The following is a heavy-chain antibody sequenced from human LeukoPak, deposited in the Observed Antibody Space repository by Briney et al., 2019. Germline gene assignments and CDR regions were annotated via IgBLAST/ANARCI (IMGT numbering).Heavy chain of an antibody. CDR1: GGSISSSSYY. CDR3: ARREGVVTHFGY. Sequence: SETLSLTCTVSGGSISSSSYYWSWIRQPPGKGLEWIGYIYSNGHTNYNPSLKSRVTISVEMSKNQFSLKLTSVTAADTAVYYCARREGVVTHFGYWGQGTLVTVSS. CDR2: IYSNGHT. J-gene: IGHJ4*02. V-gene: IGHV4-61*05. D-gene: IGHD2-15*01.